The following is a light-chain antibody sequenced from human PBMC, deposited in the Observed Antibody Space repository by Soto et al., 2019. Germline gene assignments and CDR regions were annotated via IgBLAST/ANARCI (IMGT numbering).Light chain of an antibody. J-gene: IGKJ4*01. CDR1: QSVSSD. CDR2: HSS. Sequence: ETVMTQSPGTLSVSPGERATLSCRASQSVSSDLAWHQQKPGQAPRLLIYHSSTRAPAIPARFSGSGSGTEFTLTISSLQSEDFAVYYCQHYNNWPLTFGGGTKVDIK. CDR3: QHYNNWPLT. V-gene: IGKV3-15*01.